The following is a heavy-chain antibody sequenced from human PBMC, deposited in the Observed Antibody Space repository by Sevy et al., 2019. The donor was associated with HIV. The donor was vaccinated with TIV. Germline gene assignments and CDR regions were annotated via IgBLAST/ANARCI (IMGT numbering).Heavy chain of an antibody. CDR1: GFTFSSYW. V-gene: IGHV3-7*03. Sequence: GGSLRLSCAASGFTFSSYWMSWVRQAPGKGLEWVANIKQDGSEKYYVDSVKGRFTISRDNAKNSLYLQMNSLRAEDTAVYYCAGYSSSWYPNWFDPWGQEPWSPSPQ. CDR2: IKQDGSEK. D-gene: IGHD6-13*01. CDR3: AGYSSSWYPNWFDP. J-gene: IGHJ5*02.